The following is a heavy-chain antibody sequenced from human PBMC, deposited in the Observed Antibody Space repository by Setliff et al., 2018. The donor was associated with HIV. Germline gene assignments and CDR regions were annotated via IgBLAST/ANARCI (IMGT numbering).Heavy chain of an antibody. V-gene: IGHV1-24*01. Sequence: ASVKVSCKVSGYTLTEVSIRWVRQAPGKGLEWMGYFDPEDGETVHAQKFQGRVTLTRDTSTSTVYMELSRLKSEDTAVYYCARDRERGQYSRSAVGGYYYYYMDVWGKGTTVTVSS. D-gene: IGHD6-6*01. CDR3: ARDRERGQYSRSAVGGYYYYYMDV. CDR2: FDPEDGET. J-gene: IGHJ6*03. CDR1: GYTLTEVS.